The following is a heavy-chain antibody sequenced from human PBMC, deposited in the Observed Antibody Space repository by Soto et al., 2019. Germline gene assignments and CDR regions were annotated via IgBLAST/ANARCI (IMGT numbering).Heavy chain of an antibody. CDR2: IYYSGST. CDR1: GGSISSYY. J-gene: IGHJ4*02. Sequence: QVQLQESGPGLVKPSETLSLTCTVSGGSISSYYWSWIRQPPGKGLEWIGYIYYSGSTNYNPSLKSRVTFSVDTSKNQFSLKLSSVTAADTAVYYCARRYGYSFDYWGQGTLVTVSS. V-gene: IGHV4-59*08. D-gene: IGHD1-1*01. CDR3: ARRYGYSFDY.